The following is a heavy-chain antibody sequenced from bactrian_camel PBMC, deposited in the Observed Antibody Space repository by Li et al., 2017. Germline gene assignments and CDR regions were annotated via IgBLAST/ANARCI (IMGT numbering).Heavy chain of an antibody. J-gene: IGHJ4*01. CDR2: INSDNTP. D-gene: IGHD7*01. Sequence: VQLVESGGALVRPGESLTLTCVASGFNISGYGITWERQAPGDQSRWVGTINSDNTPHYRDDSVKGRFVISRDNAKNTLYLQMNSLQSEDTGTYYCAVALGQRFLCPLGSGTEYKDWGQGTQVTVS. V-gene: IGHV3S67*01. CDR3: AVALGQRFLCPLGSGTEYKD. CDR1: GFNISGYG.